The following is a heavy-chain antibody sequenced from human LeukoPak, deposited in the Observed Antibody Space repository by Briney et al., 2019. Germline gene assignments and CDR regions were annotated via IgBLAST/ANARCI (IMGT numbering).Heavy chain of an antibody. Sequence: PGGSLRLSCAASGFTFSSYAMSWVRQAPGKGLGWVSAISGSGGSTYYADSVKGRFTISRHNSKNTLYLQMNSLRAEDTAVYYCAKDRETVRGVIFDYWGQGTLVTVSS. D-gene: IGHD3-10*01. CDR3: AKDRETVRGVIFDY. CDR1: GFTFSSYA. J-gene: IGHJ4*02. CDR2: ISGSGGST. V-gene: IGHV3-23*01.